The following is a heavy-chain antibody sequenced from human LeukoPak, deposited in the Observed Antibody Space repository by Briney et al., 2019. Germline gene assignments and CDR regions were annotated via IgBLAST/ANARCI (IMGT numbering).Heavy chain of an antibody. CDR2: VSADGRTQ. Sequence: PGGSLRLSCAASGFTFSSYVMSWVRQAPGKGPEWVTVVSADGRTQLYSDSVKGRFTVSRDNSLNTLHLQMNSLKTEDTAVYYCAREFGHNRWYFDYWGQGALVTVSS. D-gene: IGHD5-24*01. J-gene: IGHJ4*02. CDR1: GFTFSSYV. CDR3: AREFGHNRWYFDY. V-gene: IGHV3-30*03.